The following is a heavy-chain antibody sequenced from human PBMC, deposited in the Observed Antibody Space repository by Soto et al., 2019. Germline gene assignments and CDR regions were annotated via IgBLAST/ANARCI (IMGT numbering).Heavy chain of an antibody. D-gene: IGHD6-6*01. V-gene: IGHV4-34*01. J-gene: IGHJ3*02. CDR2: INHSGST. Sequence: SETLSLTCAVYGGSFSGYYWSWIRPPPGKGLEWIGEINHSGSTNYNPSLKSRVTISVDTSKSQLSLKLSSAAAADTAVYYCAREGGSSSRAFDIWGQGTMVTVSS. CDR3: AREGGSSSRAFDI. CDR1: GGSFSGYY.